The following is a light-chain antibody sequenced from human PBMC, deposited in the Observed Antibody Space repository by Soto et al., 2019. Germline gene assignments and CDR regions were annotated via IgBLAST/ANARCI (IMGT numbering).Light chain of an antibody. J-gene: IGKJ1*01. Sequence: DIQMTQSPSSLSASVGDIATITCRASQGISNFLAWHQQKPGKVPKLLIYAASTLQSGVPSRFSGSGSGTDFTLSITSLQPEDVATYYCQKYNSAPWTFGQGTKVEIK. V-gene: IGKV1-27*01. CDR3: QKYNSAPWT. CDR2: AAS. CDR1: QGISNF.